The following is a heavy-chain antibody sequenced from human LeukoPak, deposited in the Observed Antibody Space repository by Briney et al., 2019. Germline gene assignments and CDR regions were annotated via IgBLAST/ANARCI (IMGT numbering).Heavy chain of an antibody. CDR2: ISSSSSYI. CDR3: ARFTRTYYYGMDV. D-gene: IGHD3-16*01. V-gene: IGHV3-21*01. J-gene: IGHJ6*02. Sequence: SGGSLRLSCAASGFTFSSYSMDWVRQAPGKGLEWVSSISSSSSYIYYADSVKGRFTISRDNAKNSLYLQMNSLRAEDTAVYYCARFTRTYYYGMDVWGQGTTVTVSS. CDR1: GFTFSSYS.